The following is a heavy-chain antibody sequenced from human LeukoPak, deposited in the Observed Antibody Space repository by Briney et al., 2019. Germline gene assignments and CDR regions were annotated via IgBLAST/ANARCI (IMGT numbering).Heavy chain of an antibody. V-gene: IGHV3-48*01. J-gene: IGHJ6*03. CDR3: ARGEAALWFGELVAMDV. CDR1: GFTFSSYS. Sequence: GGSLRLSCAASGFTFSSYSFNWVRQAPGKGLEWVSCISRTTSYADSVKGRFTISRDNSKNTLYLQMNSLRAEDTAVYYCARGEAALWFGELVAMDVWGKGTTVTVSS. CDR2: ISRTT. D-gene: IGHD3-10*01.